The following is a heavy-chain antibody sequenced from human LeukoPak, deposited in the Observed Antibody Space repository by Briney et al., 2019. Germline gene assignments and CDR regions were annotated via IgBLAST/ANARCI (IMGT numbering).Heavy chain of an antibody. J-gene: IGHJ6*03. Sequence: GGSLRLSCAASGFTFSSYWMSWVRQAPGKGLEWVANIKQDGREKYYVDSVKGRFTISRDNAKNSLYLQMNSLRAEDTAVYYCRYSSSSYYYYMDVWGKGTTVTVSS. CDR3: RYSSSSYYYYMDV. CDR2: IKQDGREK. CDR1: GFTFSSYW. D-gene: IGHD6-6*01. V-gene: IGHV3-7*01.